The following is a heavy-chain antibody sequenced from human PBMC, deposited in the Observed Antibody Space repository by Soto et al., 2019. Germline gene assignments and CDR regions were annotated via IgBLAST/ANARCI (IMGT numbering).Heavy chain of an antibody. J-gene: IGHJ5*02. D-gene: IGHD6-19*01. Sequence: GGSLRLSCAASGFTFSSYSMNWVSQAPGKGLEWVSSISSSSSDIYYADSVKARFTISRDNAKNSLYLQMNSMRAEDPAVYYCARDTDSSGWYTWFDTWGQGTLVTVSS. CDR2: ISSSSSDI. CDR3: ARDTDSSGWYTWFDT. V-gene: IGHV3-21*01. CDR1: GFTFSSYS.